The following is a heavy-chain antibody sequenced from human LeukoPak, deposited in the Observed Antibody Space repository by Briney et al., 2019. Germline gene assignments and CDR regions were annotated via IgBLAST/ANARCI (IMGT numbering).Heavy chain of an antibody. J-gene: IGHJ4*02. CDR3: ARAADYGDYFDY. D-gene: IGHD4-17*01. V-gene: IGHV3-30*02. CDR1: GFTFSSYG. CDR2: IRYDGSNK. Sequence: GGSLRLSCAASGFTFSSYGMHWVRQAPGKGLEWVAFIRYDGSNKYYADSVKGRFTISRDNAKNSLYLQMNSLRAEDTAVYYCARAADYGDYFDYWGQGTLVTVSS.